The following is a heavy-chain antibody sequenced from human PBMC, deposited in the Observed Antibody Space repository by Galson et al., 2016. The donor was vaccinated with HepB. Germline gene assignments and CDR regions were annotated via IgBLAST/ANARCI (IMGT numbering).Heavy chain of an antibody. CDR2: IWHDGSEE. Sequence: SLRLSCAVSANYALHWVRQAPGKGLEWLAIIWHDGSEEYYGDSAKGRFTISRDNSRNTVYLQMNSLRAEDTAVYFCARDLTDCSGGSCFPTYNWFDPWGQGVLVTVSS. CDR1: ANYA. J-gene: IGHJ5*02. CDR3: ARDLTDCSGGSCFPTYNWFDP. V-gene: IGHV3-33*01. D-gene: IGHD2-15*01.